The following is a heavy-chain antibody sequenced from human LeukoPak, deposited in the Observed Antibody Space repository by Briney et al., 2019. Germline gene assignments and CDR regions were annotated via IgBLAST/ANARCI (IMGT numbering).Heavy chain of an antibody. J-gene: IGHJ3*02. CDR1: GGSIGSSSYY. V-gene: IGHV4-39*07. Sequence: SETLSLTCTVSGGSIGSSSYYCGWIRQPPGKGLNWIGSIYYSGSTYYNPSLKSRVTISVYTSKNQFSLKLSSVTAADTAVYYCARVPYYDILTGYSLWAFDIWGQGTMVTVSS. D-gene: IGHD3-9*01. CDR2: IYYSGST. CDR3: ARVPYYDILTGYSLWAFDI.